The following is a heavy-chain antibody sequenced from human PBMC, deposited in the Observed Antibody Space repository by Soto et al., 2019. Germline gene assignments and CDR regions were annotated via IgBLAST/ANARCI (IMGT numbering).Heavy chain of an antibody. CDR1: GGFISSSTYY. V-gene: IGHV4-39*01. CDR3: ARGVPFRAYNWFDP. CDR2: IYQSGNT. Sequence: QLQLQESGPGLLKPSETLSLTCTVSGGFISSSTYYWLWIRQPPGKGSEWIGSIYQSGNTYYNPSHKSRVKISVNTYNKQFSLWLNSMTAADTAVYYCARGVPFRAYNWFDPWGQGTLVTVSS. J-gene: IGHJ5*02.